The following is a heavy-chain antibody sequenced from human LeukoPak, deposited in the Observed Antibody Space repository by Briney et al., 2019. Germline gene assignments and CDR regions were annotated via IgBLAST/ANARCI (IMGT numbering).Heavy chain of an antibody. CDR2: ISAYNGNT. CDR3: ARRRSTADFDY. Sequence: GASVKVSCKASGGTFSSYAISWVRQAPGQGLEWMGWISAYNGNTNYAQKLQGRVTMTTDTSTSTAYMELRSLRSDDTAVYYCARRRSTADFDYWGQGTLVTVSS. J-gene: IGHJ4*02. CDR1: GGTFSSYA. V-gene: IGHV1-18*01. D-gene: IGHD6-13*01.